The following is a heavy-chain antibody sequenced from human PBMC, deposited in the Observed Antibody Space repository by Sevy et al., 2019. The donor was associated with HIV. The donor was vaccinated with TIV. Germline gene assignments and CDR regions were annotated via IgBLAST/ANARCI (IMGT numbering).Heavy chain of an antibody. D-gene: IGHD4-17*01. CDR2: IYHSGST. CDR3: ARGLEVIGSDYGGNTPRDAFDI. CDR1: GGSISSGGYS. Sequence: SETLSLTCAVSGGSISSGGYSWSWIRQPPGKGLEWIGYIYHSGSTYYNPSLKSRVTISVDRSKNQFSLKLSSVTAADTAVYYCARGLEVIGSDYGGNTPRDAFDIWGQGTMVTVSS. V-gene: IGHV4-30-2*01. J-gene: IGHJ3*02.